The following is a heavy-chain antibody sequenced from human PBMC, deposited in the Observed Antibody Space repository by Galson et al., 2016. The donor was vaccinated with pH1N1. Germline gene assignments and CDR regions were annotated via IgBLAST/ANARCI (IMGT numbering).Heavy chain of an antibody. J-gene: IGHJ4*02. D-gene: IGHD6-6*01. V-gene: IGHV1-69*08. CDR2: ITPAFGTT. CDR1: GDTFRTYT. CDR3: VRGGQLVRYFDF. Sequence: SVKVSCKASGDTFRTYTFNWVRQAPGQGLEWMGRITPAFGTTDYAQKFQGRVVVTADKSTSTVYMEMLSLKSDDTAVYYCVRGGQLVRYFDFWGQGTLVVVSS.